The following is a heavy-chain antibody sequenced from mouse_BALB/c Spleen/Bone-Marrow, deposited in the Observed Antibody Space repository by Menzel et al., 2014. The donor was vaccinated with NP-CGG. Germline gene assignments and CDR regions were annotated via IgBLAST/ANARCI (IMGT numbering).Heavy chain of an antibody. CDR3: ARDRNYDIPWYFDV. D-gene: IGHD1-1*01. Sequence: EVKLVESGGGLVQPGGSLRLSCATSGFTFTDYYMSWVRQPPGKALEWLGFIRNKANGYTTEYSASVKGRFTISRDNSQSILYLQMNILRTEDSATYYCARDRNYDIPWYFDVWGAGTTVTVSS. CDR1: GFTFTDYY. V-gene: IGHV7-3*02. J-gene: IGHJ1*01. CDR2: IRNKANGYTT.